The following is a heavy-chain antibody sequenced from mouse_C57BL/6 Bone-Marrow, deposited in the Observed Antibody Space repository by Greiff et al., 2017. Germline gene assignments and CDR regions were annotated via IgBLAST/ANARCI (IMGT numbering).Heavy chain of an antibody. J-gene: IGHJ2*01. CDR2: IYPGSGNT. CDR3: ARRGPYYGSSYFDY. Sequence: QVQLQQSGAELVRPGASVKLSCKASGYTFTDYYINWVKQRPGQGLEWIARIYPGSGNTYYNEKFKGKATLTADKSSRTAYMQLTSLTSEDSAVYFCARRGPYYGSSYFDYWGQGTTLTVSS. CDR1: GYTFTDYY. V-gene: IGHV1-76*01. D-gene: IGHD1-1*01.